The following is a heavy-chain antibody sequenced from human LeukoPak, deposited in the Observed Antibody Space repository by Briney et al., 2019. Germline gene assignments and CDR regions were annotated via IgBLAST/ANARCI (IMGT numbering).Heavy chain of an antibody. CDR1: GGSISSYY. V-gene: IGHV4-4*09. Sequence: PSETLSLTCTVSGGSISSYYWSWSRQPPGKGLEWIGYIYTSGSTNYNPSLKSRVTISVDTSKNQFSLKLSSVTAADTAVYYCARQGFMGLRDYYMDVWGKGTTVTVSS. J-gene: IGHJ6*03. D-gene: IGHD1-26*01. CDR2: IYTSGST. CDR3: ARQGFMGLRDYYMDV.